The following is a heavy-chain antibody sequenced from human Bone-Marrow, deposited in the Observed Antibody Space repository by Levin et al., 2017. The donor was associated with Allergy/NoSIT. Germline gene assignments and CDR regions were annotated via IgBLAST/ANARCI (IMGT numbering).Heavy chain of an antibody. J-gene: IGHJ5*02. Sequence: GESLKISCAASGFTFSSYAMSWVRQAPGKGLEWVSAISGSGGSTYYADSVKGRFTISRDNSKNTLYLQMNSLRAEDTAVYYCAKVKALFNGHNWFDPWGQGTLVTVSS. D-gene: IGHD2-21*01. CDR1: GFTFSSYA. CDR2: ISGSGGST. CDR3: AKVKALFNGHNWFDP. V-gene: IGHV3-23*01.